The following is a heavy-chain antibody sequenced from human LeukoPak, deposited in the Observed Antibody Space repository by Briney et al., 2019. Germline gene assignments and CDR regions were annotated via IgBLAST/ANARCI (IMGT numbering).Heavy chain of an antibody. V-gene: IGHV1-2*02. Sequence: ASVKVSCKASGYPFTGYYIHWVRQAPGQGLEWMGWFNPNSGGTNYAQKFQGRVTMTRDTSISTAYMELSRLRSDDTAVYYCARESYYYGSGDDYWGQGTLVTVSS. CDR1: GYPFTGYY. D-gene: IGHD3-10*01. CDR3: ARESYYYGSGDDY. J-gene: IGHJ4*02. CDR2: FNPNSGGT.